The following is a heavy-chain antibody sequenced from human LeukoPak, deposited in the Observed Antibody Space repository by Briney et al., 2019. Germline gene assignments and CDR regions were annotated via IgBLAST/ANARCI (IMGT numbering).Heavy chain of an antibody. CDR1: GGTFSSYA. CDR2: ISAYNGNT. V-gene: IGHV1-18*01. J-gene: IGHJ4*02. Sequence: ASVKVSCKASGGTFSSYAISWVRQAPGQGLEWMGWISAYNGNTNYAQKLQGRVTMTTDTSTSTAYMELRSLRSDDTAVYYCARDLRSGLSELDYWGQGTLVTVSS. CDR3: ARDLRSGLSELDY. D-gene: IGHD1-14*01.